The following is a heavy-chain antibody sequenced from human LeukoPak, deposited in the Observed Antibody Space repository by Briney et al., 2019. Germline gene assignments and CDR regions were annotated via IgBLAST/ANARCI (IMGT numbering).Heavy chain of an antibody. CDR3: AREMPTTETFDY. CDR1: GFTFSGCV. Sequence: GGSLRLSCAASGFTFSGCVMHWARQAPGKGLEWVAVISYDGSSKYYADSVKGRFTISRDTSNNTLYLQMNSLRVEDTSVYYCAREMPTTETFDYWGQGALVTVPS. J-gene: IGHJ4*02. CDR2: ISYDGSSK. V-gene: IGHV3-30-3*01. D-gene: IGHD5-24*01.